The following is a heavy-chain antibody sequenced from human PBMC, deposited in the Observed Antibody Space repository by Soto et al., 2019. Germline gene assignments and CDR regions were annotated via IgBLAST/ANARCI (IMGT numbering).Heavy chain of an antibody. CDR1: GCSISNYY. CDR2: IYYSGST. J-gene: IGHJ4*02. D-gene: IGHD2-2*01. Sequence: QVQLQESGPRLVKPSETLSLTCIVSGCSISNYYCSWIRQPPGKGLEWIGYIYYSGSTNYNPSLQSRVTISVDTSKNQFSLKLSSVTAADTAVYYCARAVLPATAPFDYWGQRTLVTVSS. CDR3: ARAVLPATAPFDY. V-gene: IGHV4-59*01.